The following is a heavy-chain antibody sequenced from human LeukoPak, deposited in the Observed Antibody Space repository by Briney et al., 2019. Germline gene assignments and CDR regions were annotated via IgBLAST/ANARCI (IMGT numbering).Heavy chain of an antibody. Sequence: TSETLSLTCTVSGASVSSYYWNWIRQTPGKGLEWIGSISFGGSTNYKPSLKTRVTLSLDTSVKQFSLKLTSVTLADTAVYYCARDTRSYDKSAYYHFDYWGQGIPVTVSS. CDR3: ARDTRSYDKSAYYHFDY. D-gene: IGHD3-22*01. CDR2: ISFGGST. J-gene: IGHJ4*02. V-gene: IGHV4-59*02. CDR1: GASVSSYY.